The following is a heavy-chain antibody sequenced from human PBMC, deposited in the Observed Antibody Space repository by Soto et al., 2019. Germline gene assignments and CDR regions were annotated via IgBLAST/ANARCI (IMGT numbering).Heavy chain of an antibody. CDR1: GYTFTGYY. Sequence: ASVKVSCKASGYTFTGYYMHWVRQAPGQGLEWMGWINPNSGGTNYAQKFQGWVTMTRDTSISTAYMELSRLRSDDTAVYYCARGPYYYDSSGYYSFWGQGTLVTVSS. V-gene: IGHV1-2*04. CDR2: INPNSGGT. D-gene: IGHD3-22*01. CDR3: ARGPYYYDSSGYYSF. J-gene: IGHJ4*02.